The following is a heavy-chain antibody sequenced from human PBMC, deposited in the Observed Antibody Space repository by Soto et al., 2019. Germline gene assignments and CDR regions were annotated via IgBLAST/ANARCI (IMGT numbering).Heavy chain of an antibody. J-gene: IGHJ5*02. Sequence: QVQLQESGPGLVKPSQTLSLTCTVSGDSMGSGDYYWTWIRQPPGKGLEWIGYIYYIGTTFYNPSLESRVNISIDTSKNHFSLRLTSETDADTAVYYCSRGSTYYGFLTWGQGTLVTVSS. D-gene: IGHD3-10*01. V-gene: IGHV4-30-4*01. CDR1: GDSMGSGDYY. CDR2: IYYIGTT. CDR3: SRGSTYYGFLT.